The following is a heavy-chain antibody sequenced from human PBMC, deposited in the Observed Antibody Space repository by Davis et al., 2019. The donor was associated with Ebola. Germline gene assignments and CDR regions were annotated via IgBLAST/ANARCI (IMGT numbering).Heavy chain of an antibody. V-gene: IGHV3-23*01. J-gene: IGHJ4*02. CDR1: GFTFSDYY. CDR3: AKEQLWFGELLSF. Sequence: PGGSLRLSCVASGFTFSDYYMSWIRQAPGKGLEWVSAISGSGGSTYYADSVKGRFTISRDNSKNTLYLQMNSLRAEDTAVYYCAKEQLWFGELLSFWGQGTLVTVSS. D-gene: IGHD3-10*01. CDR2: ISGSGGST.